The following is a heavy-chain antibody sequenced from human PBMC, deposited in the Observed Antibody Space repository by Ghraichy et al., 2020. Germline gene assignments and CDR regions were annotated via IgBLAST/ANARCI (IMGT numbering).Heavy chain of an antibody. CDR2: IWYDGSNK. V-gene: IGHV3-33*01. Sequence: GGSLRLSCAASGFTFSSYCMHWVRQAPGKGLEWVAVIWYDGSNKYYADSAQGRFTISRDNSKNTLYLKMNSLRAEDTAVYYCAGVEGNYDFWSGYYYYYYGMDVWGQGTTVTVSS. CDR3: AGVEGNYDFWSGYYYYYYGMDV. J-gene: IGHJ6*02. D-gene: IGHD3-3*01. CDR1: GFTFSSYC.